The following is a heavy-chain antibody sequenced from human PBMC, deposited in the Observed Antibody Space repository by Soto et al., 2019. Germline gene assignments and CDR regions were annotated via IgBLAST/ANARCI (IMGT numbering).Heavy chain of an antibody. CDR1: GFTFSSYG. Sequence: QVQLVESGGGVVQPGRSLRLSCAASGFTFSSYGMHWVRQAPGKGLEWVAVIWYDGSNKYYVDSVKGRFTISRDNSKNTLHLQMNSLRAEDTAVYYCARDRTDFSYYYYGMDVWGQGTTVTVSS. CDR2: IWYDGSNK. CDR3: ARDRTDFSYYYYGMDV. D-gene: IGHD3-3*01. V-gene: IGHV3-33*01. J-gene: IGHJ6*02.